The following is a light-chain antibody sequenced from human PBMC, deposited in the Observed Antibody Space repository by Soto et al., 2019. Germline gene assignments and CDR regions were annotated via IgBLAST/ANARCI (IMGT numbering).Light chain of an antibody. CDR2: DVS. Sequence: QSALTQPASVSGSPGQSITISCTGVSSDVGGYNYVSWYQHHPGKAPKLIIYDVSNRPSGVSNRFSGSKSGNTASLTIAGLQAEDEAEYYCSSYTNVIFGGWTKLTVL. J-gene: IGLJ2*01. CDR1: SSDVGGYNY. CDR3: SSYTNVI. V-gene: IGLV2-14*01.